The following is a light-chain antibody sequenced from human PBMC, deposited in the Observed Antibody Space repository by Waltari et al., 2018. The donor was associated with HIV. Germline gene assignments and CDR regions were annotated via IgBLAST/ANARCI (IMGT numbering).Light chain of an antibody. J-gene: IGLJ3*02. V-gene: IGLV1-44*01. CDR1: SSNIGTHP. CDR2: SSN. Sequence: QSVLTQPPSASGTPGQRVPISCSGSSSNIGTHPVNWYQQLPGTAPKLLIYSSNQRPSGVPDRFSGSKSGTSASLAISGLQSEDEADYYCCSSTTRGSLMFGGGTKVTV. CDR3: CSSTTRGSLM.